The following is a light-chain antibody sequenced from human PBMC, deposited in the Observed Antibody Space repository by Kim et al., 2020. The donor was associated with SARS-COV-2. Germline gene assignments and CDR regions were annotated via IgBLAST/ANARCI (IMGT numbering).Light chain of an antibody. J-gene: IGKJ5*01. V-gene: IGKV3-20*01. CDR2: GAS. Sequence: PGERATLSCRASQSISSRYLAWFQQKPGQAPRLLISGASSRATGIPDRFSGSGSGTDFTLSISGLEPEDFAVYYCQQYGSSPGITFGQGTRLEIK. CDR3: QQYGSSPGIT. CDR1: QSISSRY.